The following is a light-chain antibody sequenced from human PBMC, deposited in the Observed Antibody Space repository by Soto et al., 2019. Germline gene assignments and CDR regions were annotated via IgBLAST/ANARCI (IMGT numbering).Light chain of an antibody. CDR3: KQYNRFAWP. CDR1: QNINTW. CDR2: DAY. Sequence: EIQMTQSPSNLSASVGDSFTISCPASQNINTWLAWYQQKPGMAPKPLISDAYTLESGVPSRFSGSGSGPELTTTISSLQPDDFATYYCKQYNRFAWPFGQGTKV. V-gene: IGKV1-5*01. J-gene: IGKJ1*01.